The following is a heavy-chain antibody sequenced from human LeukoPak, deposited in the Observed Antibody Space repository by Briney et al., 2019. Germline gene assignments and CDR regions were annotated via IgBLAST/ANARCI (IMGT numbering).Heavy chain of an antibody. D-gene: IGHD2-15*01. CDR2: ISGSSSFI. CDR3: AHPYCSSGTCYRQQNGMDV. V-gene: IGHV3-48*03. J-gene: IGHJ6*02. Sequence: QSGGSLRLSCEASGFTFSSYEMNWVRQAPGKGLEWVSYISGSSSFIYYADSVKGRFTISRDNAKNSLYLQMNSLKAEDTAIYYCAHPYCSSGTCYRQQNGMDVWGQGTTVTVSS. CDR1: GFTFSSYE.